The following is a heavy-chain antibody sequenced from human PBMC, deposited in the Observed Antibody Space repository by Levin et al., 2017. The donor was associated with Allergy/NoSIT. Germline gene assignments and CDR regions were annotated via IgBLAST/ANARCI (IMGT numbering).Heavy chain of an antibody. Sequence: LAGGSLRLSCAASGFTFSTYAINWVRQAPGKGLEWVSGIDGRGSRTFYADSVKGRLTISRDNSKNTIYLQMNSLRAEDTALYYCAKRGAASPATGMYYFDSWGQGTLVTVSS. V-gene: IGHV3-23*01. CDR1: GFTFSTYA. CDR3: AKRGAASPATGMYYFDS. J-gene: IGHJ4*02. CDR2: IDGRGSRT. D-gene: IGHD2-15*01.